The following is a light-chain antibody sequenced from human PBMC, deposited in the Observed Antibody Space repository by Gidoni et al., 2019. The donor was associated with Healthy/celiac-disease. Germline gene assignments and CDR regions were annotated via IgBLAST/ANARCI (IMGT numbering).Light chain of an antibody. CDR2: KAS. CDR3: QQYNSYPWT. J-gene: IGKJ1*01. Sequence: DIQMTQSPSTLSASVGDRVTITCRASQSISSWLAWYQQKPGKAPKLLIYKASSLESGVPSRFSGSGSGTEFTLTISSLQHDDFANYYCQQYNSYPWTFGQXTKVEIK. CDR1: QSISSW. V-gene: IGKV1-5*03.